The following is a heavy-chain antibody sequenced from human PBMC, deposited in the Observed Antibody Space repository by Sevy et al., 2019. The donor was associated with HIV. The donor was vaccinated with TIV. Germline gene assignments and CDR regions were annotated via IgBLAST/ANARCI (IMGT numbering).Heavy chain of an antibody. CDR3: ARDGVAADYYYGMTS. V-gene: IGHV4-31*03. J-gene: IGHJ6*02. CDR2: IYYSGST. CDR1: GGSISSGGYY. Sequence: SETLSLTCTVSGGSISSGGYYWSWIRQHPGKGLEWIGYIYYSGSTYYNPSLKSRVTISVDTSKNQFSLKLSSVTAADTAVYYCARDGVAADYYYGMTSGAKGPRSPSP. D-gene: IGHD2-15*01.